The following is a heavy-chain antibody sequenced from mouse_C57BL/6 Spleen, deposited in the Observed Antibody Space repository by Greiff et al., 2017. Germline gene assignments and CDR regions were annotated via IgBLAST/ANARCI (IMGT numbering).Heavy chain of an antibody. Sequence: QVQLQQSGAELVRPGSSVKLSCKASGYTFTSYWMHWVKQRPIQGLEWIGNIDPSDSETHYNQKFKDKATLTVDKSSSTAYMQLSSLTSEDSAVYYCARSRSSGSPFDYWGQGTTLTVSS. J-gene: IGHJ2*01. V-gene: IGHV1-52*01. CDR2: IDPSDSET. D-gene: IGHD3-2*02. CDR3: ARSRSSGSPFDY. CDR1: GYTFTSYW.